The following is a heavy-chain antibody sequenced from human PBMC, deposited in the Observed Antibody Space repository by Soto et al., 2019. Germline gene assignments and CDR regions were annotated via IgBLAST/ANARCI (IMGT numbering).Heavy chain of an antibody. J-gene: IGHJ6*02. CDR1: GASVSSATHY. CDR3: AREIPRDGYNFGSGAMGV. V-gene: IGHV4-61*01. Sequence: SETLSLTCTVSGASVSSATHYWNWIRQPPGKPLEWIGYIYYSGTTNYNPSLRSRVTISLDRSNDQFSLKLSSVTAADTAVYYCAREIPRDGYNFGSGAMGVWGQGTTVTVSS. D-gene: IGHD5-12*01. CDR2: IYYSGTT.